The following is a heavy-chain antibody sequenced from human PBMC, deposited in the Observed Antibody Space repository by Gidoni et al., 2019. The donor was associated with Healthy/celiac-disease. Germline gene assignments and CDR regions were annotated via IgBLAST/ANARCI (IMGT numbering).Heavy chain of an antibody. CDR1: GYTFTGYY. V-gene: IGHV1-2*04. CDR2: INPNSGGT. J-gene: IGHJ5*02. D-gene: IGHD6-6*01. Sequence: QVQLVQSGAEVKKPGASVKVSCKASGYTFTGYYMHWVRQAPGQGLEWMGWINPNSGGTNYAQKFQGWVTMTRDTSISTAYMELSRLRSDDTAVYYCARDASSSSPARWFDPWGQGTLVTVSS. CDR3: ARDASSSSPARWFDP.